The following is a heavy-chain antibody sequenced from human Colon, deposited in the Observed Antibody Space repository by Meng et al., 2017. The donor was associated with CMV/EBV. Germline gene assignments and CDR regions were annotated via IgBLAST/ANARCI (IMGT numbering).Heavy chain of an antibody. J-gene: IGHJ4*02. D-gene: IGHD3-22*01. V-gene: IGHV3-30*18. Sequence: GGSLRLSCVASAFRFNSYNIHWVRQPPGKGLEWVALISDDGINKYYGDFVKGRFTISKDISKNILYLQMNDLRAEDTAVYYCAKASDHYYDFYFDSWGQGTLVTVSS. CDR3: AKASDHYYDFYFDS. CDR1: AFRFNSYN. CDR2: ISDDGINK.